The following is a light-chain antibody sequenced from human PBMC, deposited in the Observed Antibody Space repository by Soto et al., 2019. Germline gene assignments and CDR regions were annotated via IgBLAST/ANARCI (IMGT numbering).Light chain of an antibody. Sequence: EIVLTQSPGTLSLSPGERATLSCRASQSVSGTYLAWYQHRSGQAPRLLIYGASNRATGIPDRFSGYGSGTDFTLTVSRLEPEDSGVYYCQQFVMSPPGYTFGQGTKLEIK. J-gene: IGKJ2*01. V-gene: IGKV3-20*01. CDR2: GAS. CDR3: QQFVMSPPGYT. CDR1: QSVSGTY.